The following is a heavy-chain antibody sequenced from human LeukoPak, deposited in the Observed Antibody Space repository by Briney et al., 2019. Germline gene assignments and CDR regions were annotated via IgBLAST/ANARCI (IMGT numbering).Heavy chain of an antibody. V-gene: IGHV3-64*01. Sequence: PGGSLILSCAASGFTFSSYAMHWVRQAPGKGLEYVSAISSNGGSTYYANSVKGRFTISRDNSKNTLYLQMGSLRAEDMAVYYCASFGMYSGSYDSWGQGTLVTVSS. CDR1: GFTFSSYA. CDR2: ISSNGGST. CDR3: ASFGMYSGSYDS. J-gene: IGHJ4*02. D-gene: IGHD1-26*01.